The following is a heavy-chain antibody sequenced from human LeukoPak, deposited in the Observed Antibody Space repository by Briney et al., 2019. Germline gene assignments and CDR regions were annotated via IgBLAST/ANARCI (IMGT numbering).Heavy chain of an antibody. D-gene: IGHD1-26*01. CDR1: GGTFSSYT. J-gene: IGHJ6*03. V-gene: IGHV1-69*04. CDR2: IIPILGIA. Sequence: SVKVSCKASGGTFSSYTISWVRQAPGQGLEWMGRIIPILGIANYAQRFQGRVTITADKSTSTACMELSSLRSEDTAVYYCARESFRGSYYYYYYMDVWGKGTTVTVSS. CDR3: ARESFRGSYYYYYYMDV.